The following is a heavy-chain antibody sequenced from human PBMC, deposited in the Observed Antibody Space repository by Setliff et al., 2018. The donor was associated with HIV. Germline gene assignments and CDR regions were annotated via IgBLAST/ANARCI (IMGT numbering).Heavy chain of an antibody. CDR3: ARDAPMTTNAFDV. CDR2: MYYRGKT. Sequence: SETLSLTCNVSGGSIRTASYYWGWLRQTPGKGLEWIGSMYYRGKTYYNPSLKSRVTISADTTATQLSLKLESVTAADAAVYFCARDAPMTTNAFDVWGPGTMVTVSS. D-gene: IGHD4-17*01. J-gene: IGHJ3*01. CDR1: GGSIRTASYY. V-gene: IGHV4-39*02.